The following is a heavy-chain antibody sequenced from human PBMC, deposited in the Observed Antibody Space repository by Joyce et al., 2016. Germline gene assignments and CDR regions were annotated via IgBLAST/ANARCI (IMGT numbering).Heavy chain of an antibody. V-gene: IGHV3-74*01. CDR2: INSVDGRT. Sequence: EVQLVESGGGLIQPGGSLRLSCAASGFTFSSYWMHWVRQAPGKGLVWVSRINSVDGRTTYADSVKDRFTISRDNAKNTLYLQMNSLRAEDTAIYFCARGYSYGMDVWGQGTTVTVSS. CDR1: GFTFSSYW. CDR3: ARGYSYGMDV. J-gene: IGHJ6*02.